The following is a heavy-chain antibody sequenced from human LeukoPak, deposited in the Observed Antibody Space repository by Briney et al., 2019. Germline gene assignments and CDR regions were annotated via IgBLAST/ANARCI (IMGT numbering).Heavy chain of an antibody. V-gene: IGHV4-59*08. CDR3: AKNTKNYDFWSGPNWFDP. J-gene: IGHJ5*02. CDR2: VDYSGST. D-gene: IGHD3-3*01. CDR1: GGSIGTYY. Sequence: PSETLSLTCTVSGGSIGTYYWSWIRQPPGKGLECIGYVDYSGSTKYNPSLKSRVTISVDTSKNQFSLKLSSVTAADTAVYYCAKNTKNYDFWSGPNWFDPWGQGTLVTVSS.